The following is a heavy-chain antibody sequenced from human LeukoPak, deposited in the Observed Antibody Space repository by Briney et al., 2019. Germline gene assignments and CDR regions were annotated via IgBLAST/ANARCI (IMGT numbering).Heavy chain of an antibody. CDR3: TTDLEQQDYYMDV. J-gene: IGHJ6*03. Sequence: KPGGSLRLSCAASGFTFSNAWMSWVRQAPGKGLEWVGRIKSKTDGGTTDYAAPVKGRFTISRDDSKSTLYLQMNSLKTEDTAVYYCTTDLEQQDYYMDVWGKGTTVTVSS. D-gene: IGHD6-13*01. CDR1: GFTFSNAW. V-gene: IGHV3-15*01. CDR2: IKSKTDGGTT.